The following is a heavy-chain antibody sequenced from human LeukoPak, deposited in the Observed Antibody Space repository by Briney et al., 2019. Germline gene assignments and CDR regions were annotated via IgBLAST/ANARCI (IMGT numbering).Heavy chain of an antibody. J-gene: IGHJ6*02. CDR3: ARASRGLPNYYYYGMDV. V-gene: IGHV4-30-4*01. CDR2: IYYSGST. Sequence: SQTLSLTCTVSGGSISSGDYYWSWIRQPPGKGLEWIGYIYYSGSTYYNPSLKSRVTISVDTSKNQFSLKLSSVTAADTAVYYCARASRGLPNYYYYGMDVWGQGTTVTVSS. CDR1: GGSISSGDYY.